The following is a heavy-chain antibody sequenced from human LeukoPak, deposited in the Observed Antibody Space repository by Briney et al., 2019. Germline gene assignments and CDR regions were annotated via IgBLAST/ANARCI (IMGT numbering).Heavy chain of an antibody. CDR3: AREYSSSSGRRAFDI. Sequence: PSETLSLTCTVSGVSISSYYWSWIRQPPGKGLEWIGYIYYSGSTSYNPSLRSRVTISVDTSKNQFSLKLSSVTAADTAVYYCAREYSSSSGRRAFDIWGQGTMVTVSS. J-gene: IGHJ3*02. V-gene: IGHV4-59*08. CDR1: GVSISSYY. D-gene: IGHD6-6*01. CDR2: IYYSGST.